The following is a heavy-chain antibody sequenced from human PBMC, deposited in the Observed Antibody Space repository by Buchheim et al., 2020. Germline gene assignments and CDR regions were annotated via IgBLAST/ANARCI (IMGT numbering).Heavy chain of an antibody. J-gene: IGHJ6*02. CDR3: ARERYDYGDYGQGTGRAYGMDV. D-gene: IGHD4-17*01. CDR1: GGSISSGGYY. Sequence: QVQLQESGPGLVKPSQTLSLTCTVSGGSISSGGYYWSWIRQHPGKGLEWIGYIYYSGSTYYNPSLKSRVTISVDTSKNQFSLKLSSVTAADTAVYYCARERYDYGDYGQGTGRAYGMDVWGQGTT. V-gene: IGHV4-31*03. CDR2: IYYSGST.